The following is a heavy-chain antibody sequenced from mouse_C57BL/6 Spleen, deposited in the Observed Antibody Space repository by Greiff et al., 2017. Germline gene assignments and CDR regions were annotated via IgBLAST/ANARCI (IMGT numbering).Heavy chain of an antibody. D-gene: IGHD1-1*01. J-gene: IGHJ1*03. CDR1: GYTFTDYN. V-gene: IGHV1-18*01. CDR3: ARPYYGSRRGYFDV. CDR2: INPNNGGT. Sequence: VQLQQSGPELVKPGASVKIPCKASGYTFTDYNMDWVKQSHGKSLEWIGDINPNNGGTIYNQKFKGKATLTVDKSSSTAYMELRSLTSEDTAVYYCARPYYGSRRGYFDVWGTGTTVTVSS.